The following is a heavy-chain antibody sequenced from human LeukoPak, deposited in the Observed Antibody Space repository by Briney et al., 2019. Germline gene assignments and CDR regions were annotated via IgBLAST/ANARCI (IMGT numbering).Heavy chain of an antibody. CDR2: ISSSSSYT. V-gene: IGHV3-11*06. CDR1: GFTFSDYY. Sequence: PGGSLRLSCAASGFTFSDYYMSWIRQAPGKGLEWVSYISSSSSYTNYADSVKGRFTNSRDNAKNSLYLQMNSLRAEDTAVYYCARGSYPFYDILTGYCCAFDIWGQGTMVTVSS. D-gene: IGHD3-9*01. CDR3: ARGSYPFYDILTGYCCAFDI. J-gene: IGHJ3*02.